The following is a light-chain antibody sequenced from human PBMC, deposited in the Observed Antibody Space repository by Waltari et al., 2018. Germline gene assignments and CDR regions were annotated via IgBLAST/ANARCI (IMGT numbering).Light chain of an antibody. CDR3: CSYAGNSIYV. V-gene: IGLV2-23*02. CDR1: TSDVGRYTL. Sequence: QSALTQPASVSGSPGQSITISCTGTTSDVGRYTLVSWYQHHPGKAPHLIIFEVSERPSGVSHRFSGSKSGNTASLTISGLQAEDEADYHCCSYAGNSIYVFGTGTRVTVL. CDR2: EVS. J-gene: IGLJ1*01.